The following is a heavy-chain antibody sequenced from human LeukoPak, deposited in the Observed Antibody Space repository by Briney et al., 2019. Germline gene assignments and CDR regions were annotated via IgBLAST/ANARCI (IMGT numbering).Heavy chain of an antibody. CDR1: GGSISSYY. CDR2: IYHSGST. D-gene: IGHD2-8*01. Sequence: PSETLSLTCTVSGGSISSYYWSWIRQPPGKGLEWIGYIYHSGSTYYNPSLKSRVTISVDRSKNQFSLKLSSVTAADTAVYYCARDSAGVDYWGQGTLVTVSS. J-gene: IGHJ4*02. CDR3: ARDSAGVDY. V-gene: IGHV4-59*12.